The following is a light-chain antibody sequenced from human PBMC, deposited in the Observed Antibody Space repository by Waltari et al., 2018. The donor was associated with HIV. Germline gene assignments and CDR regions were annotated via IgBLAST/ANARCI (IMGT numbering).Light chain of an antibody. CDR1: SSDVGGYNY. CDR2: EVR. J-gene: IGLJ2*01. CDR3: SSYTSSSTLE. Sequence: QSALTPPASVSGSPGQSITISCTGTSSDVGGYNYVSWYQQHPGKAPKLMIYEVRNRPSVVSNRFSGSKSGNTASLTISGLQAEDEADYYCSSYTSSSTLEFGGGTKLTVL. V-gene: IGLV2-14*01.